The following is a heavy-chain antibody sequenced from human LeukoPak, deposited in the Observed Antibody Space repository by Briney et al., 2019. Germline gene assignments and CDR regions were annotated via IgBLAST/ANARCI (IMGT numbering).Heavy chain of an antibody. D-gene: IGHD1-26*01. CDR3: ARDKIVGATHFDY. J-gene: IGHJ4*02. Sequence: GGSLRLSCAASGFTLSTYWMSWVRQAPGKGLEWVANIKQDGSEKYYVDSVKGRFTISRDKAKNSLYLQMNSLRAEDTAIYYCARDKIVGATHFDYWGQGTLVTVSS. CDR2: IKQDGSEK. V-gene: IGHV3-7*01. CDR1: GFTLSTYW.